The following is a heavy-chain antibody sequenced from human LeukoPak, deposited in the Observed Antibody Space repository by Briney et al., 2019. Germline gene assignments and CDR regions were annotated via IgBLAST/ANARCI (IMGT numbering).Heavy chain of an antibody. CDR1: GYTFTGHY. CDR2: MNPNSGGT. V-gene: IGHV1-2*02. D-gene: IGHD4-23*01. CDR3: ASEHGGDSVYYYYMDV. J-gene: IGHJ6*03. Sequence: ASVKVSCKASGYTFTGHYMHWVRQAPGQGPEWMGWMNPNSGGTNYAQKFQGRVTMTRDTSISTAYMELSRLRSDDTAVYYCASEHGGDSVYYYYMDVWGQGTTVTVSS.